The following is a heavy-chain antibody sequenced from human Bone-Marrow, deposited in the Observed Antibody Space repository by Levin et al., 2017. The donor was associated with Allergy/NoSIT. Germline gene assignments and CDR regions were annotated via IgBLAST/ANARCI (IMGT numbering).Heavy chain of an antibody. CDR3: ARGTWEVPLPYFDL. Sequence: SQTLSLTCTVSFGSIRPYYWNWIRQPPGKGLEWIGFIYYNGGTNYNPSLQSRVIISVDTSKHQFSLELSSVTAADTAVYYCARGTWEVPLPYFDLWGRGALVTVSS. J-gene: IGHJ4*02. CDR1: FGSIRPYY. D-gene: IGHD1-26*01. CDR2: IYYNGGT. V-gene: IGHV4-59*01.